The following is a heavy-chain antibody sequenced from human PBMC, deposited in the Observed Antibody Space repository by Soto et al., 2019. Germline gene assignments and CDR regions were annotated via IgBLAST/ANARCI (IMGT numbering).Heavy chain of an antibody. CDR2: INSDGSGA. V-gene: IGHV3-74*01. D-gene: IGHD3-10*01. Sequence: WWSLRLSCSAAIFTFSSFWMHWFRQAPGKGLVWVSRINSDGSGASYADFVEGRFTISRDNAKNTVYFQMNSLREEDTAVYYCIRDYGEAGSTNAFDIWGQGTMVTVSS. J-gene: IGHJ3*02. CDR3: IRDYGEAGSTNAFDI. CDR1: IFTFSSFW.